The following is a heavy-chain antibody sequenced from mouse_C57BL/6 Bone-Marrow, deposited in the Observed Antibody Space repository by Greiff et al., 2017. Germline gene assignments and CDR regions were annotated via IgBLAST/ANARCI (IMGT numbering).Heavy chain of an antibody. CDR2: INYDGSST. Sequence: EVKLMESEGGLVQPGSSMKLSCTASGFTFSDYYMAWVRQVPEKGLEWVANINYDGSSTYYLDSLKSRFIISRDNAKNILYLQMSSLKSEDTATYYCARGYYGSSRYWYFDVWGTGTTVTVSS. V-gene: IGHV5-16*01. CDR1: GFTFSDYY. CDR3: ARGYYGSSRYWYFDV. D-gene: IGHD1-1*01. J-gene: IGHJ1*03.